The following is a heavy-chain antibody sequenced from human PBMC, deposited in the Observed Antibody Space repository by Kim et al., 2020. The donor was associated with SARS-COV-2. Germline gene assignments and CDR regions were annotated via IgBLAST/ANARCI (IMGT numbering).Heavy chain of an antibody. D-gene: IGHD6-19*01. CDR2: ISGSGGST. CDR1: GFTFSSYA. CDR3: RGGEGVAVAGIDY. Sequence: GGSLRLSCAASGFTFSSYAMSWVRQAPGKGLEWVSAISGSGGSTYYADSVKGRFTISRDNSKNTLYLQMNSLRAEDTAVYYCRGGEGVAVAGIDYWGQGTLVTVSS. V-gene: IGHV3-23*01. J-gene: IGHJ4*02.